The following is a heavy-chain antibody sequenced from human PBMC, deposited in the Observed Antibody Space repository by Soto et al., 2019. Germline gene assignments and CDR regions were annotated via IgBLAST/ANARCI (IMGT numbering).Heavy chain of an antibody. CDR1: GFTFSTYW. CDR3: ARDQPRYASDI. CDR2: INNDGSST. V-gene: IGHV3-74*01. Sequence: PGGSLRLSCAASGFTFSTYWMHWVRQDPGKGLVWVSHINNDGSSTSYADSVKGRFTISRDNAKNTLYLQMNSLRAEDTAVYYCARDQPRYASDIWGQGTMVTVSS. J-gene: IGHJ3*02.